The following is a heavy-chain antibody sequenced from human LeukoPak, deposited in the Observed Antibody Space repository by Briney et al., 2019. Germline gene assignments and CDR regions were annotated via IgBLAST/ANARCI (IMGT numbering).Heavy chain of an antibody. J-gene: IGHJ3*02. Sequence: GGSLRLSCAISGFTFSGSAIHWVRQASGKGLEWVGRIRSEDNTYATAYAASVKGRFSISRDDSKNTAYLQMNGLRAEDTAVYYCTRLPTVTTAFDIWGQGTMVTVSS. V-gene: IGHV3-73*01. CDR2: IRSEDNTYAT. CDR3: TRLPTVTTAFDI. D-gene: IGHD4-17*01. CDR1: GFTFSGSA.